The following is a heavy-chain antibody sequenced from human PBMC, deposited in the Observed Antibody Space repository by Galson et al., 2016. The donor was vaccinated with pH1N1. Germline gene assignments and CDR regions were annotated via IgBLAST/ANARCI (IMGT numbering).Heavy chain of an antibody. J-gene: IGHJ3*02. Sequence: QSGAEVKKPGESLKISCKGSGSKFASSWIVWVRQMPGKGLEWMGIIWLGGSLIRYKPSFQGQVTISADKSINIVYLEWSSLKASDTATYYCARQNDYGDYRGDAFDSWGQGTLVTVSS. V-gene: IGHV5-51*01. CDR1: GSKFASSW. D-gene: IGHD4-17*01. CDR3: ARQNDYGDYRGDAFDS. CDR2: IWLGGSLI.